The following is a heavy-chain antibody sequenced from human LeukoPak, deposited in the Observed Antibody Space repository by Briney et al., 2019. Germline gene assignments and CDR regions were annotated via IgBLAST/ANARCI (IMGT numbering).Heavy chain of an antibody. CDR1: GFTFSSYS. CDR2: ISSSGRTT. CDR3: ARGSGEYY. V-gene: IGHV3-48*02. D-gene: IGHD3-10*01. Sequence: GKSLRLSCEGSGFTFSSYSMNWVRQAPGKGLEWVSYISSSGRTTYYAGSVTGRFTISRDNARNSLYLQMNSLRDEDTAVYYCARGSGEYYWGQGTLVTVSS. J-gene: IGHJ4*02.